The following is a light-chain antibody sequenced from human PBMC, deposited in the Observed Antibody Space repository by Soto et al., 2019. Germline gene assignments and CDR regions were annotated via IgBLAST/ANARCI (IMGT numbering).Light chain of an antibody. CDR3: LQVYSFPRT. V-gene: IGKV1-12*01. Sequence: DLEMTHSPSTVCASIGDRVSITCRASQDIGRRLAWFQQKPGKAPKYLIQAASSLQGGVPSTFSGSGSGTDFTLTINTLHPEDFATYYCLQVYSFPRTFGQGTKVDIK. CDR2: AAS. CDR1: QDIGRR. J-gene: IGKJ1*01.